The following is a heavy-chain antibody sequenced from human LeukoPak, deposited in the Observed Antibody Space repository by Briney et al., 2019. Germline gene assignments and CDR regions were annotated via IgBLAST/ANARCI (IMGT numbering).Heavy chain of an antibody. D-gene: IGHD6-19*01. CDR1: GFTFSSYA. CDR3: AKDRLSAVAEGSGY. CDR2: ISGSGGST. V-gene: IGHV3-23*01. J-gene: IGHJ4*02. Sequence: GGSLRLSCAASGFTFSSYAMSWVRQAPGKGLEWVSAISGSGGSTYYADSVKGRFTISRDNSKNTLYLQMNSLRAEDTAVYCCAKDRLSAVAEGSGYWGQGTLVTVSS.